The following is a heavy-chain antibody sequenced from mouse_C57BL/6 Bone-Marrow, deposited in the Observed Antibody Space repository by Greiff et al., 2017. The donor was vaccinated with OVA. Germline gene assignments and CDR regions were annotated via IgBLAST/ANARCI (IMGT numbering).Heavy chain of an antibody. CDR3: ARSITTVVVPMDY. J-gene: IGHJ4*01. CDR1: GFSLTSYG. Sequence: VKLMESGPGLVQPSQSLSITCTVSGFSLTSYGVHWVRQSPGKGLEWLGVIWSGGSTDYNAAFISRLSISKDNSKSQVFFKMNSLQADDTAIYYCARSITTVVVPMDYWGQGTSVTVSS. V-gene: IGHV2-2*01. D-gene: IGHD1-1*01. CDR2: IWSGGST.